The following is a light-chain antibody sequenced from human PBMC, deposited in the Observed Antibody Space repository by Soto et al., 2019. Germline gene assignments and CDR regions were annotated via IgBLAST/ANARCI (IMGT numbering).Light chain of an antibody. Sequence: EMRLTQSPGTLSLKPGDRATLSCRAGQSVSNDYVAWVQRKPGQAPRLLIYGASTRATGIPARFSGSGSGRDFTLTISGLEPEDFAVYYCQQYGSSPRISFGQGTRLE. V-gene: IGKV3-20*01. J-gene: IGKJ5*01. CDR1: QSVSNDY. CDR2: GAS. CDR3: QQYGSSPRIS.